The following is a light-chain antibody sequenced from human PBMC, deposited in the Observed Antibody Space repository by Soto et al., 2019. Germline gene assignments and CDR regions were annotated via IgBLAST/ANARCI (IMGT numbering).Light chain of an antibody. CDR1: QSVSSY. Sequence: IVLTQSPATLSLSPGKRATLSWMASQSVSSYLAWYQQKPGQAPRLLIYDASNRATGIPARFSGSGSGTDFTLTISSLEPEDFAVYYCQQRSNWPITFGQGTRLEI. J-gene: IGKJ5*01. V-gene: IGKV3-11*01. CDR2: DAS. CDR3: QQRSNWPIT.